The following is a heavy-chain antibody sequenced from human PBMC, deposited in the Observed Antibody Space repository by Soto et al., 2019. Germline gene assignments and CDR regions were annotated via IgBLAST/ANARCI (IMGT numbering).Heavy chain of an antibody. CDR1: GYTFTGYY. D-gene: IGHD3-22*01. J-gene: IGHJ4*02. CDR2: INPNSGGT. Sequence: GASVKVSCKASGYTFTGYYMHWVRQAPGQGLEWMGWINPNSGGTNYAQKFQGWVTITRDTSISTAYMELCRLRSGDTAVYYCARDADYYDSSGYFPDWGQGTLVTVSS. CDR3: ARDADYYDSSGYFPD. V-gene: IGHV1-2*04.